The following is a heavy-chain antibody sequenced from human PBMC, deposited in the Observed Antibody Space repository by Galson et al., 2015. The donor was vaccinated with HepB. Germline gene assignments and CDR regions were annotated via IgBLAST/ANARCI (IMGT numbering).Heavy chain of an antibody. CDR2: INPNSGGT. CDR1: GYTFTGYY. V-gene: IGHV1-2*06. D-gene: IGHD3-22*01. CDR3: ARDDRDYYYGMDV. Sequence: SVKVSCKASGYTFTGYYMHWVRQAPGQGLEWMGRINPNSGGTNYAQKFQGRVTMTRDTSISTAYMELSRLRSDDTAVYYCARDDRDYYYGMDVWGQGTTVTVSS. J-gene: IGHJ6*02.